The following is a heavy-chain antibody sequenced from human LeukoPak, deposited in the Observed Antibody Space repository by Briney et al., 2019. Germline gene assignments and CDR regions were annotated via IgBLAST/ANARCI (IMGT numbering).Heavy chain of an antibody. Sequence: TGGSLRLSCAASGFTFSSYSMNWVRQAPGKGLEWVSSISSSSSYIYYADSVKGRFTISRDNAKNSLYLQMNSLRAEDTAEYYCARVTVPPNAFDIWGQGTMVTVSS. J-gene: IGHJ3*02. CDR1: GFTFSSYS. CDR3: ARVTVPPNAFDI. D-gene: IGHD4-17*01. V-gene: IGHV3-21*01. CDR2: ISSSSSYI.